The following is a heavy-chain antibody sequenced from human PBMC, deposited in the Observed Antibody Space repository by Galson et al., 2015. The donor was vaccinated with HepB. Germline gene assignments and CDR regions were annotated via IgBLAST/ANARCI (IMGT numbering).Heavy chain of an antibody. CDR2: IYYSGST. CDR1: GGSFSGYY. V-gene: IGHV4-59*01. CDR3: ARGYDSSGYEPLY. Sequence: SETLSLTCAVYGGSFSGYYWSWIRQPPGKGLEWIGYIYYSGSTNYNPSLKSRVTISVDTSKNRFSLRLSSVTAADTAVYYCARGYDSSGYEPLYWGQGTLVTVSS. D-gene: IGHD3-22*01. J-gene: IGHJ4*02.